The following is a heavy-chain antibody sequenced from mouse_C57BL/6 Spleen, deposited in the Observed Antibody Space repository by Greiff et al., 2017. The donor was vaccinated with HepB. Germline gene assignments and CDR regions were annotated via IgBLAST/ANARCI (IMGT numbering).Heavy chain of an antibody. D-gene: IGHD2-4*01. J-gene: IGHJ2*01. CDR3: ARGSTMINYFDY. CDR1: GYTFTSYN. V-gene: IGHV1-12*01. Sequence: QVQLKESGAELVRPGASVKMSCKASGYTFTSYNMHWVKQTPRQGLEWIGAIYPGNGDTSYNQKFKGKATLTVDKSSSTAYMQLSSLTSEDSAVYCCARGSTMINYFDYWGQGTTLTVSS. CDR2: IYPGNGDT.